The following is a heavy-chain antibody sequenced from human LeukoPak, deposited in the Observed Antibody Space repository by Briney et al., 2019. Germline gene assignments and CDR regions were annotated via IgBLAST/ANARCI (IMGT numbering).Heavy chain of an antibody. Sequence: ASVKVSCKVSGYTLTELSMHWVRQAPGKGLEWMGGFDPEDGETIYAQKFQGRVTMTEDTSTDTAYMELSSLRSEDTAVYYCACSLSSRDAFDIWGQGTMVTVSS. V-gene: IGHV1-24*01. J-gene: IGHJ3*02. CDR3: ACSLSSRDAFDI. CDR1: GYTLTELS. CDR2: FDPEDGET. D-gene: IGHD2-15*01.